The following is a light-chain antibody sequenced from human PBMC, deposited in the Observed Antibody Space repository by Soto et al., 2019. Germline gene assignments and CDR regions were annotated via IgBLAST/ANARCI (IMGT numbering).Light chain of an antibody. V-gene: IGKV3-15*01. CDR1: QSVSID. J-gene: IGKJ1*01. Sequence: EIVMTQSPATVPVSPGERVTLSCRASQSVSIDLAWYQQKPGQAPRLLIYGASTRATDIPPSFTGSGSGTEFTLTISSLQSEDIEVYHCQQYNKWPQTFGQGTKVDIX. CDR2: GAS. CDR3: QQYNKWPQT.